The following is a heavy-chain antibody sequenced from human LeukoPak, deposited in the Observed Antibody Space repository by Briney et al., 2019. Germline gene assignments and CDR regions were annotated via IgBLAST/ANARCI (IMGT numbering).Heavy chain of an antibody. V-gene: IGHV1-8*01. Sequence: ASVEVSCKASGYTFTSYDINWVRQATGQGLEWMGWMNPNSGNTGYAQKFQGRVTMTRNTSISTAYMELSSLRSEDTAVYYCARGEAAAGPDAFDIWGQGTMVTVSS. D-gene: IGHD6-13*01. CDR2: MNPNSGNT. J-gene: IGHJ3*02. CDR3: ARGEAAAGPDAFDI. CDR1: GYTFTSYD.